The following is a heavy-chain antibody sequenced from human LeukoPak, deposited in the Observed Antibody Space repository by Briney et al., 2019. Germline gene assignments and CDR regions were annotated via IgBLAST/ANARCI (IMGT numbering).Heavy chain of an antibody. Sequence: PGGSLRLSCAASGFTFSTYALSWVRQAPGKGLEWVSAISGSGSRTYYVDSVKGRFTISRDNSKNTLYLQMNSLRAEDTAVYYCAREIAASGVFDYWGQGTLVTVSS. J-gene: IGHJ4*02. D-gene: IGHD6-6*01. CDR3: AREIAASGVFDY. CDR1: GFTFSTYA. CDR2: ISGSGSRT. V-gene: IGHV3-23*01.